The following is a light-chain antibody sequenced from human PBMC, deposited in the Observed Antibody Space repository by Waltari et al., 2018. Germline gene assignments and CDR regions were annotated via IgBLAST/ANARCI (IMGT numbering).Light chain of an antibody. CDR1: SSDVGGSNY. CDR2: DVT. V-gene: IGLV2-8*01. J-gene: IGLJ1*01. Sequence: QSALTQPPSASGSLGQSVTISCTGTSSDVGGSNYLSWYQQHPGKAPKLMIYDVTKRPSGVPDRFSGSKSGNTASLTVSGLQAEDEADYYCSSYAGSNKVFGTGTKVTVL. CDR3: SSYAGSNKV.